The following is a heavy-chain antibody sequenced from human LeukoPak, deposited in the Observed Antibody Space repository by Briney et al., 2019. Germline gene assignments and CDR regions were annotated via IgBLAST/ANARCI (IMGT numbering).Heavy chain of an antibody. CDR3: ARGAKQWLVGYYYYYYYMDV. CDR1: GYTFTSYD. J-gene: IGHJ6*03. D-gene: IGHD6-19*01. V-gene: IGHV1-8*03. Sequence: ASVTVSCKASGYTFTSYDINWVRQATGQGLEWMGWMNPNSGNTGYAQKFQGRVTITRNTSISTAYMELSSLRSEDTAVYYCARGAKQWLVGYYYYYYYMDVWGKGTTVTISS. CDR2: MNPNSGNT.